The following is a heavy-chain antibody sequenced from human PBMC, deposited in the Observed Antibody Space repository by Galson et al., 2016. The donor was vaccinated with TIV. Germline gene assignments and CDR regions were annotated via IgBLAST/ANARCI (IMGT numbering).Heavy chain of an antibody. CDR3: ARSQSCGGDCYYFDY. V-gene: IGHV1-46*03. J-gene: IGHJ4*02. Sequence: SVKVSCKAFGYTVTTYYIHWVRQGPGQGLEWMGIINPSGGGTTYAQNFQGRITMTRDTYTGTVYMALSSLRSEDTAVYYCARSQSCGGDCYYFDYWGRGTLVTVSS. CDR1: GYTVTTYY. CDR2: INPSGGGT. D-gene: IGHD2-21*02.